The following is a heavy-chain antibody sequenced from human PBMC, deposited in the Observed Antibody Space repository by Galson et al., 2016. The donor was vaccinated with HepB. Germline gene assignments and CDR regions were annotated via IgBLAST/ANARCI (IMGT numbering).Heavy chain of an antibody. V-gene: IGHV3-7*03. CDR1: GLSLSTYW. D-gene: IGHD4-17*01. J-gene: IGHJ4*02. CDR3: ASRSDGVPYH. Sequence: SLRLSCAASGLSLSTYWMIWVRQAPGKGLEWVANIKQDGGEKYYVDSAKGRFTISRDNSKNSLYLQMNSLRAEDTAVYYCASRSDGVPYHWGQGTLVTVSS. CDR2: IKQDGGEK.